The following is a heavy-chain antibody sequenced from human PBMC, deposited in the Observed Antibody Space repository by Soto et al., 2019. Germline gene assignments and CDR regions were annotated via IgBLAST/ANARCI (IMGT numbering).Heavy chain of an antibody. V-gene: IGHV4-59*11. Sequence: PSETLSLTCTVSGGSISGHHWTWIRQPPGKGLEWIGYIFYSGSTNYNPSLKGRVTISVDTSKNQFSLKLSSVTAADTAVYYCARVGSSGWSPDYWGPGTLVTVSS. CDR2: IFYSGST. CDR1: GGSISGHH. D-gene: IGHD6-19*01. CDR3: ARVGSSGWSPDY. J-gene: IGHJ4*02.